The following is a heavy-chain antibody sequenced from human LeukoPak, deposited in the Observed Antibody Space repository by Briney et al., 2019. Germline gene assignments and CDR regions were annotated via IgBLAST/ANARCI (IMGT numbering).Heavy chain of an antibody. J-gene: IGHJ3*02. CDR3: ARDQYMVRGVKSEAFDI. D-gene: IGHD3-10*01. V-gene: IGHV3-74*01. CDR2: INSDGSST. Sequence: GGSLRLSCAASGFTFSSYWMHWVRQAPGKGLVWVSRINSDGSSTSYADSVKGRFTISRDNARNSLYLQMNSLRAEDTAQYYCARDQYMVRGVKSEAFDIWGQGTMVTVSS. CDR1: GFTFSSYW.